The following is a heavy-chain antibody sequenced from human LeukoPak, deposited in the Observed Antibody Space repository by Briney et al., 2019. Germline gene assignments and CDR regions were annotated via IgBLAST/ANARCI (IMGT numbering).Heavy chain of an antibody. Sequence: PGGSLRLSCAASGFTFSSYSMNWVRQAPGKGLEWVSYISRSSTTIYYADSVKGRFTISRDNAKNSLYLQMNSLRAEDTAVYYCASDPLSSSSFDYWGQGTLVTVSS. D-gene: IGHD6-13*01. V-gene: IGHV3-48*01. CDR2: ISRSSTTI. CDR1: GFTFSSYS. J-gene: IGHJ4*02. CDR3: ASDPLSSSSFDY.